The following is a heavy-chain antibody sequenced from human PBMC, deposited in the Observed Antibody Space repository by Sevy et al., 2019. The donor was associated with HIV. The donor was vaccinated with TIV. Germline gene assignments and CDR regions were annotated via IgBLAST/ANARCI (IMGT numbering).Heavy chain of an antibody. D-gene: IGHD5-12*01. V-gene: IGHV3-23*01. CDR3: AKAERRDGYNRDY. CDR1: GFTFSSYA. CDR2: ISGSGGST. Sequence: GESLKISCAASGFTFSSYAMSWVRQAPGKGLEWVSAISGSGGSTYYADSVKGRFTISRDNSKNTLYLQMNSLRAEDTAVYYCAKAERRDGYNRDYWGQGTLVTVSS. J-gene: IGHJ4*02.